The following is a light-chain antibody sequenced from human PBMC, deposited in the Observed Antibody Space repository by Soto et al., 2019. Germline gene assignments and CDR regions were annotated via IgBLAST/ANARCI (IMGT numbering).Light chain of an antibody. CDR1: YSNIGSNT. V-gene: IGLV1-44*01. CDR3: ATWDDSLNGRWV. Sequence: QSVLTQPPSASGTPGQRFTISCSGSYSNIGSNTVNWYQQLPGTAPKLLIYSNNQRPSGVPDRFSGSKSGTSASLAISGLQSEDEADYYCATWDDSLNGRWVFGGGTKLTVL. CDR2: SNN. J-gene: IGLJ3*02.